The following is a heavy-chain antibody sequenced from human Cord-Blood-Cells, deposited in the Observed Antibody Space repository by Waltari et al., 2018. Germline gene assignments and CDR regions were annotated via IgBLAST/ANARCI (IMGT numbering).Heavy chain of an antibody. Sequence: QVQLQESGPGLVKPSETLSLTCAVSGYSISSGYYWGWIRRPPGKGLEWIGSIYHRGSTSYNPSLKSRVTISVDTSKNQFSLKLSSVTAADTAVYYCARLDDYGDYYYYGMDVWGQGTTVTVSS. V-gene: IGHV4-38-2*01. CDR2: IYHRGST. CDR1: GYSISSGYY. CDR3: ARLDDYGDYYYYGMDV. J-gene: IGHJ6*02. D-gene: IGHD4-17*01.